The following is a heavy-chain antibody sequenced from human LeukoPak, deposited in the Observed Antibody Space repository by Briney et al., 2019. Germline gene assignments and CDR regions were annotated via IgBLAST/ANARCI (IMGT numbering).Heavy chain of an antibody. CDR3: AKEAPQHSWGFDI. J-gene: IGHJ3*02. V-gene: IGHV3-23*01. D-gene: IGHD3-3*02. CDR2: ISGSDGTT. Sequence: GGSLRLSCAASGFTFSSYAMTWVRQAPGKRLEWVSTISGSDGTTYYADSVKGRFAISRDNSKNTLYLQMNSLRAEDTAVYYCAKEAPQHSWGFDIWGQGTMVTVSS. CDR1: GFTFSSYA.